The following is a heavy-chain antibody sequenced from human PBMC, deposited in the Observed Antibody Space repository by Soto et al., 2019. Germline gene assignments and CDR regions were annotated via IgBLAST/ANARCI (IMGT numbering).Heavy chain of an antibody. CDR1: GYTFSTYA. CDR3: ARDPLNSLSRLDH. J-gene: IGHJ5*02. V-gene: IGHV1-3*01. Sequence: QVQLVQSGAEVKKPGASVKVSCKASGYTFSTYAIDWVRQAPGQGLEWMGWLNPSNGNSRYSKKFQGRVTMTRDTSASTAYMELRNLTSEDTAVYYCARDPLNSLSRLDHWGQGALVTVSS. CDR2: LNPSNGNS.